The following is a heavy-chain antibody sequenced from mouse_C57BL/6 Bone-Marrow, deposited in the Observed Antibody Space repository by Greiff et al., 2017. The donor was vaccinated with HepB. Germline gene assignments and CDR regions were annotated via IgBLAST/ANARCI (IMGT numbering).Heavy chain of an antibody. V-gene: IGHV5-17*01. CDR1: GFTFSDYG. J-gene: IGHJ1*03. D-gene: IGHD5-1*01. Sequence: EVQLVESGGGLVKPGGSLKLSCAASGFTFSDYGMHWVCQAPEKGLEWVAYISSGSSTIYYADTVKGRFTISRDNAKNTLFLQMTSLRSEDTAMYYCARVGYLWYCDVWGTGTTVTVSS. CDR3: ARVGYLWYCDV. CDR2: ISSGSSTI.